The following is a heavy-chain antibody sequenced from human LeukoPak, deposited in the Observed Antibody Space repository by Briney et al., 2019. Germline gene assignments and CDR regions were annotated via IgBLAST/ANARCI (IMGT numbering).Heavy chain of an antibody. V-gene: IGHV7-4-1*02. CDR3: ARDPSGTYGYYYYGMDV. Sequence: ASVNVSFKASGYTFTSYAINWVRQAPGQGLEWMGWINTNTGDPTYAQGFTGRFVFSLDTSVGTAYLQISSLKAEDTAVYFCARDPSGTYGYYYYGMDVWGQGTTVTVSS. J-gene: IGHJ6*02. CDR2: INTNTGDP. D-gene: IGHD1-26*01. CDR1: GYTFTSYA.